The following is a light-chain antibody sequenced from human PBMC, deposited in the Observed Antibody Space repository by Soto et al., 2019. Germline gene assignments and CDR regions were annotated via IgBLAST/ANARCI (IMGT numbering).Light chain of an antibody. CDR3: QQYHIWPSWT. CDR1: QSLSSSY. CDR2: GAS. Sequence: EIVLTQSPGTLSMSPGERATLSCRASQSLSSSYLAWYQQKPGQAPRLLIYGASSRATDIPARFRGTGSGTDFTLTISSLQSEDFAVYFCQQYHIWPSWTFGQGTKVDIK. J-gene: IGKJ1*01. V-gene: IGKV3-20*01.